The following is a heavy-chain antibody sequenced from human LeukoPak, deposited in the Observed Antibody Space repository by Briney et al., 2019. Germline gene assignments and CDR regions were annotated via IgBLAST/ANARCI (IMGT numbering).Heavy chain of an antibody. J-gene: IGHJ4*02. V-gene: IGHV3-33*01. Sequence: GGSLRLSCAASGFTFSSYGMHWVRQAPGKGLEWVAVIWYDGSNKYYADSAKGRFTISRDNSKNTLYLQMNSLRAEDTAVYYCARDRRGDYLDYWGQGTLVTVSS. CDR1: GFTFSSYG. CDR3: ARDRRGDYLDY. D-gene: IGHD4-17*01. CDR2: IWYDGSNK.